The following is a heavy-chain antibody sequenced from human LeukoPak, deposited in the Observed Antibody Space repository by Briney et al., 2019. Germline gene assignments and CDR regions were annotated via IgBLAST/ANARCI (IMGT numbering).Heavy chain of an antibody. CDR1: GFTFSTYW. CDR2: IKQDGSEK. CDR3: ARDPLVFEGNYYDSSGYFDY. Sequence: GGFLRLSCAASGFTFSTYWMSWVRQAPGKGLEWVANIKQDGSEKYYVDSVKGRFTISRDNAKNSLYLQMNRLRAEGTAVYYCARDPLVFEGNYYDSSGYFDYWGQGTLVTVSS. D-gene: IGHD3-22*01. V-gene: IGHV3-7*01. J-gene: IGHJ4*02.